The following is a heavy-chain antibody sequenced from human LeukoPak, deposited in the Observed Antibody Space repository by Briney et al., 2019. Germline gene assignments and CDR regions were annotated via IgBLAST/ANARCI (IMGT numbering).Heavy chain of an antibody. CDR2: ISHSVST. CDR1: GWSFSGYY. V-gene: IGHV4-34*01. Sequence: SETLSLTCAVYGWSFSGYYWSWILQPPAQGQEWSGEISHSVSTNYNPYLNSQVTISVDTSKTQFSLKLSSVTAADTAVYSCARGDIVVVPSARSLYYYMDVWGKGTTVTVSS. D-gene: IGHD2-2*01. J-gene: IGHJ6*03. CDR3: ARGDIVVVPSARSLYYYMDV.